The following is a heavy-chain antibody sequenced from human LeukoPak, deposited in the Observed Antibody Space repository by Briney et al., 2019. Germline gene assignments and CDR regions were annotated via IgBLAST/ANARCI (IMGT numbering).Heavy chain of an antibody. CDR3: ARVRRYCSGGSCYRGFYMDV. J-gene: IGHJ6*03. CDR2: INHSGST. CDR1: GGSFSGYY. V-gene: IGHV4-34*01. Sequence: PSETLSLTCAVYGGSFSGYYWSWIRQPPGKGLEWIGEINHSGSTNYNPSLKSRVTISVDTSKNQFSLKLSSVTAADTAVYYCARVRRYCSGGSCYRGFYMDVWGKGTTVTVPS. D-gene: IGHD2-15*01.